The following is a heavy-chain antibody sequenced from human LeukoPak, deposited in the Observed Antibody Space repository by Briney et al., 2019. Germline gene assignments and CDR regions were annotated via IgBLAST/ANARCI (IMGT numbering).Heavy chain of an antibody. D-gene: IGHD5-24*01. J-gene: IGHJ4*02. CDR2: TYYRSKWYN. CDR3: ARDPRKRDGYNWHIYFDY. Sequence: SQTLSLTCAISGDSVSSNSAAWNWIRQSPSRGLEWLGRTYYRSKWYNDYAVSVKSRITINPDTSKNQFSLQLNSVTPEDTAVYYCARDPRKRDGYNWHIYFDYWGQGTLVTVSS. CDR1: GDSVSSNSAA. V-gene: IGHV6-1*01.